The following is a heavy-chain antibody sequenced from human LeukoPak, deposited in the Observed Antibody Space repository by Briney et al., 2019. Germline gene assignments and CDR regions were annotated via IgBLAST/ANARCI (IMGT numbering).Heavy chain of an antibody. V-gene: IGHV4-59*01. J-gene: IGHJ4*02. Sequence: KPSETLSLTCAVYGGSFSGYYWSWIRQPPGKGLEWIGYIYYSGSTNYNPSLKSRVTISVDTSKNQFSLKLSSVTAADTAVYYCARSPYCSGGSCYSDYWGQGTLVTVSS. D-gene: IGHD2-15*01. CDR1: GGSFSGYY. CDR3: ARSPYCSGGSCYSDY. CDR2: IYYSGST.